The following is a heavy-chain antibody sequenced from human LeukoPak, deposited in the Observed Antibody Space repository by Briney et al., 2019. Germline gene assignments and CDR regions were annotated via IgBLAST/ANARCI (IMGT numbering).Heavy chain of an antibody. CDR3: ASTTVTTGEDYFDY. Sequence: ALVKVSCKASGYTFTSYGISWVRQAPGQGLEWMGWISPYNANTNYAQKLQGRVTMTTDTSTSTAYMELRSLRSDDTAVYYCASTTVTTGEDYFDYWGQGTLVTVSS. CDR1: GYTFTSYG. J-gene: IGHJ4*02. V-gene: IGHV1-18*01. CDR2: ISPYNANT. D-gene: IGHD4-17*01.